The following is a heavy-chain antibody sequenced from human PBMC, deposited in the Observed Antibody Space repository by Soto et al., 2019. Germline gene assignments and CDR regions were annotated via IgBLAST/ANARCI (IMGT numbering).Heavy chain of an antibody. CDR3: ARQRYGEFDS. CDR2: IYWDDDK. V-gene: IGHV2-5*02. Sequence: QITLKESGPTLVKPTQTLTLTCTFSGFSLSTIGVGVGWIRQSPGKALEWLALIYWDDDKRYSPSLKSRLTITKDTSKNQVVLTMTNMDPVDTATYYWARQRYGEFDSWGQGTLVTVSS. CDR1: GFSLSTIGVG. D-gene: IGHD5-18*01. J-gene: IGHJ4*02.